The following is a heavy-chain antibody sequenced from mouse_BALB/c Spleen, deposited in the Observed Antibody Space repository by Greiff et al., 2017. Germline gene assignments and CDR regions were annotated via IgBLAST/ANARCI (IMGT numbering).Heavy chain of an antibody. Sequence: QVQLKQPGAELVKPGASVKMSCKASGYTFTSYNMHWVKQTPGQGLEWIGAIYPGNGDTSYNQKFKGKATLTADKSSSTAYMQLSSLTSEDSAVYYCASLYYYGSTHFDYWGQGTTLTVSS. J-gene: IGHJ2*01. CDR2: IYPGNGDT. CDR1: GYTFTSYN. D-gene: IGHD1-1*01. CDR3: ASLYYYGSTHFDY. V-gene: IGHV1-12*01.